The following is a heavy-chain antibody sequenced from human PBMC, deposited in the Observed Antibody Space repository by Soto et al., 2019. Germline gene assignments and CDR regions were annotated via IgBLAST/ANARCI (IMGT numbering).Heavy chain of an antibody. V-gene: IGHV3-30-3*01. CDR1: VFTFSSYA. J-gene: IGHJ4*02. CDR3: ASFYPTNY. D-gene: IGHD1-1*01. CDR2: ISYDGSNK. Sequence: LRLSCAASVFTFSSYAMHWVRQAPGKGLEWVAVISYDGSNKYYADSVKGRFTISRDNFKNTLYLQMNSLRAEDTAVYYCASFYPTNYWGQGTLVTVYS.